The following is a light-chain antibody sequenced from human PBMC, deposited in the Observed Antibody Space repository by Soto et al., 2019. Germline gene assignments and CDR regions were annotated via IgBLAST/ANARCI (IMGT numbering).Light chain of an antibody. CDR1: QRISSW. CDR2: KAS. Sequence: DIQMTQSPSTLTSSVGDRVTITCRASQRISSWLAWYQQKPGTAPKLLISKASGLQSGVPSRFSGLGSGTEFSLIISNLQPNDSANYECQQYNSYPYTFGQGTNLEIK. V-gene: IGKV1-5*03. J-gene: IGKJ2*01. CDR3: QQYNSYPYT.